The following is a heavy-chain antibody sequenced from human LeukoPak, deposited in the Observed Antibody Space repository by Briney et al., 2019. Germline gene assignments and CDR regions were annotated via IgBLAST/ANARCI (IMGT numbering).Heavy chain of an antibody. CDR2: ISGSGGST. CDR3: AKDRFWSGYYGY. J-gene: IGHJ4*02. Sequence: PGGFLRLSCAASEFTFSSYAMSWVRQAPGKGLEWVSAISGSGGSTYYADSVKGRFTISRDNSKSTLYLQMNSLRAEDTAVYYCAKDRFWSGYYGYWGQGTLVTVSS. V-gene: IGHV3-23*01. D-gene: IGHD3-3*01. CDR1: EFTFSSYA.